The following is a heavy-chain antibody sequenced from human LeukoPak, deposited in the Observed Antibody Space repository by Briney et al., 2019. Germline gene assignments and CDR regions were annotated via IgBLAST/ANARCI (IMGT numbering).Heavy chain of an antibody. J-gene: IGHJ4*02. CDR3: ARALTYYDFWSGYYTSNFDY. V-gene: IGHV4-34*01. D-gene: IGHD3-3*01. CDR2: INHSGST. CDR1: GGSFSGYY. Sequence: SETLSLTCAVYGGSFSGYYWSWIRQPPGKGLEWIGEINHSGSTNYNPSLKSRVTISVDTSKNQFSLKLSSVTAADTAVYYCARALTYYDFWSGYYTSNFDYWGQGTLVTVSS.